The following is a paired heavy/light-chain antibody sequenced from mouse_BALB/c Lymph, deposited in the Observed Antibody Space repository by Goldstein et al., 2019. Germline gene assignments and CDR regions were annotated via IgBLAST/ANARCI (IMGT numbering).Heavy chain of an antibody. CDR3: ARVYDYAMDY. V-gene: IGHV5-6-2*01. CDR1: GFTFSSYY. J-gene: IGHJ4*01. Sequence: DVKLVESGGGLVKLGGSLKLSCAASGFTFSSYYMSWVRQTPEKRLELVAAINSNGGSTYYPDTVKGRFTISRDNAKNTLYLQMSSLKSEDTALYYCARVYDYAMDYWGQGTSVTVSS. CDR2: INSNGGST. D-gene: IGHD2-12*01.
Light chain of an antibody. CDR1: SSVSY. CDR2: DTS. J-gene: IGKJ4*01. CDR3: QQWSSNPFT. Sequence: QIVLTQSPAIMSASPGEKVTMTCSASSSVSYMHWYQQKSGTSPKRWIYDTSKLASGVPARFSGSGSGTSYSLTISSMEAEDAATYYCQQWSSNPFTFGSGTKLEIK. V-gene: IGKV4-59*01.